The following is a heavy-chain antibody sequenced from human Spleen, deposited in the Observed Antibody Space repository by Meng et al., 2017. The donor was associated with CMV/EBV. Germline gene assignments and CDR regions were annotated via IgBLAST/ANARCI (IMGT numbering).Heavy chain of an antibody. CDR3: ARARFDY. CDR1: GYSISSGYY. V-gene: IGHV4-38-2*02. J-gene: IGHJ4*02. CDR2: MYHSGSA. Sequence: SETLSLTCTVSGYSISSGYYWGGVRQPPGKGLEWIGSMYHSGSAFYNPSLKSRVSISVDTSKNQFSLKLTSVTAADTAVYCCARARFDYWGQGTLVTVSS.